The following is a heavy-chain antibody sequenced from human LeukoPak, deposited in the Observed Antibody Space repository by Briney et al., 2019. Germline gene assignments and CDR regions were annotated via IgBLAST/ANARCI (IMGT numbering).Heavy chain of an antibody. CDR2: ISAYNGKT. CDR3: ARGGYCSSTSCYVPDYYFDY. D-gene: IGHD2-2*01. CDR1: GYTFTSYY. Sequence: ASVKVSCKASGYTFTSYYMHWVRQAPGQGVEWMGWISAYNGKTNYAQKLQGRVTMTTDTSTSTAYMELRSLRSDDTAVYYCARGGYCSSTSCYVPDYYFDYWGQGTLVTVSS. J-gene: IGHJ4*02. V-gene: IGHV1-18*04.